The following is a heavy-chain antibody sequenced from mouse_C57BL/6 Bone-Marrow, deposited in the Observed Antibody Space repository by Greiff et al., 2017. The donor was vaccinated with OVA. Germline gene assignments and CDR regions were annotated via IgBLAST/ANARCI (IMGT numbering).Heavy chain of an antibody. CDR1: GYAFTNYL. V-gene: IGHV1-54*01. Sequence: VQLQQSGAELVRPGTSVKVSCKASGYAFTNYLIEWVKQRPGQGLEWIGVINPGSGGTNYNEKFKGKATLTADKSSSTAYMQLSSLTSEDSAVYFCARRGWFAYWGQGTPVTVSA. CDR2: INPGSGGT. J-gene: IGHJ3*01. CDR3: ARRGWFAY.